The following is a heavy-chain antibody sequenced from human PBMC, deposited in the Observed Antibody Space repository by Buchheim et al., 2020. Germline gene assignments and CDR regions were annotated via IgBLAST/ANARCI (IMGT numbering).Heavy chain of an antibody. Sequence: QVQLVQSGAEVKKPGATVKVSCKASGYTFTSYYMHWVRQAPGQGLEWMGIINPSGGSTSYAQKFQGRVTMTRDTSTSTVYMELSSLRSEDTAVYYCAREATFYGDYVTAYFDYWGQGTL. J-gene: IGHJ4*02. CDR1: GYTFTSYY. D-gene: IGHD4-17*01. CDR2: INPSGGST. V-gene: IGHV1-46*03. CDR3: AREATFYGDYVTAYFDY.